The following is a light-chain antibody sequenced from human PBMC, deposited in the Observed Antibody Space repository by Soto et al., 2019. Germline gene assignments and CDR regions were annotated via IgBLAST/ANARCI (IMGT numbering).Light chain of an antibody. V-gene: IGKV1-5*03. J-gene: IGKJ1*01. Sequence: DIPMNQSPSTLSASEGDRVTITCRASQSISSWLAWYQQKPGKAPKLLIYKASSLESGVPSRFSGSGSGTEFTLTISSLQPDDFATYYCQQYNSYPRTFGQGTKVDI. CDR1: QSISSW. CDR3: QQYNSYPRT. CDR2: KAS.